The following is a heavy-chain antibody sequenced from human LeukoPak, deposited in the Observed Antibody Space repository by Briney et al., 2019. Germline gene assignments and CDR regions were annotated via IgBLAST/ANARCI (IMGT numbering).Heavy chain of an antibody. D-gene: IGHD2-2*02. J-gene: IGHJ3*02. CDR1: GFTFSSYA. V-gene: IGHV3-30-3*01. CDR3: PKAAILTGAFDI. Sequence: PWRSLRVSCAASGFTFSSYAMHWVRQAPGKGLEGVAVISYDGSNKYYADSVKGRFTISRHNSKNKLYLHMNSLSAKDRPVYYCPKAAILTGAFDIWGQGTMVTVSS. CDR2: ISYDGSNK.